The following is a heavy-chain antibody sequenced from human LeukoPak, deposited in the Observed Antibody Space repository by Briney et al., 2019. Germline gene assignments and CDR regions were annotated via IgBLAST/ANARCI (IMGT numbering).Heavy chain of an antibody. V-gene: IGHV4-39*01. CDR1: GGSISSSSYY. D-gene: IGHD6-13*01. J-gene: IGHJ4*02. Sequence: PSETLSLTCTVSGGSISSSSYYWGWIRQPPGKGLEWIGNIYYSGSTYYIPSLKSRVTISVDTSKNQFSLKLNSVTAADTAVYYCAGGIAADEFDYWGQGTLVTVSS. CDR3: AGGIAADEFDY. CDR2: IYYSGST.